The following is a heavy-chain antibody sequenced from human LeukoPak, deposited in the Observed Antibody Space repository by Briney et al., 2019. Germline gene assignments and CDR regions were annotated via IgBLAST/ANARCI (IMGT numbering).Heavy chain of an antibody. V-gene: IGHV4-34*01. CDR3: ARQKQRKYSSRQINNWFDP. CDR1: GGSFSGYY. CDR2: TNHSGKN. Sequence: PSETLSLTCAVYGGSFSGYYWSWIRQPPGNGLEGIGETNHSGKNNYNPFLKSRVTISVDPPKNQFSLRMRYVTAADTAVYYCARQKQRKYSSRQINNWFDPWGQGTLVTVSS. D-gene: IGHD6-13*01. J-gene: IGHJ5*02.